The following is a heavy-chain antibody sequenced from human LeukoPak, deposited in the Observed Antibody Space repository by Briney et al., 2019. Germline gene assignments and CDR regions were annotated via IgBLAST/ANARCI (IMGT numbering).Heavy chain of an antibody. CDR1: GGSISSYY. Sequence: SETLSLTCTVSGGSISSYYWSWIRQPPGEGLEWIGYIYYSGSTNYNPSLKSRVTISVDTSKNQFSLKLSSVTAADTAVYYCARHHNPRHTYYYDSSGYPYFDYWGQGTLVTVSS. J-gene: IGHJ4*02. CDR3: ARHHNPRHTYYYDSSGYPYFDY. CDR2: IYYSGST. V-gene: IGHV4-59*08. D-gene: IGHD3-22*01.